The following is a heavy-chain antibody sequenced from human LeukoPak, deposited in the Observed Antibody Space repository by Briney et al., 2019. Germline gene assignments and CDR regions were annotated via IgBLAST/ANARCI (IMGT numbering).Heavy chain of an antibody. D-gene: IGHD5-24*01. CDR3: ARGPRDGYNDWDY. CDR2: MNPNSGNT. V-gene: IGHV1-8*03. J-gene: IGHJ4*02. Sequence: ASVKVSCKASGYTFTSYYMHWVRQAPGQGLEWMGWMNPNSGNTGYAQKFQGRVTITRNTSISTAYMELSSLRSEDTAVYYCARGPRDGYNDWDYWGQGTLVTVSS. CDR1: GYTFTSYY.